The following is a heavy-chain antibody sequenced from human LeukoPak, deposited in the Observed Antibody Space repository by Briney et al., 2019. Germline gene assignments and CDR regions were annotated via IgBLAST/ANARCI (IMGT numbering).Heavy chain of an antibody. D-gene: IGHD1-26*01. V-gene: IGHV3-9*01. Sequence: GRSLRLPCGATGFTFKDYGMHWVRQPPGKGLEWVSSINWNGGGTDYADSVKGRFTISRDNAKNSLYLQLSSLRPEDTALYYCAKHMRATNTYSFFGLDVWGQGTTVTVSS. CDR1: GFTFKDYG. CDR3: AKHMRATNTYSFFGLDV. J-gene: IGHJ6*02. CDR2: INWNGGGT.